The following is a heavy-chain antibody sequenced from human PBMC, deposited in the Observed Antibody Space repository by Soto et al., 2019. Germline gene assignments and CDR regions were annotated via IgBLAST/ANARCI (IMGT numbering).Heavy chain of an antibody. CDR1: GYTFTSYG. V-gene: IGHV1-18*01. J-gene: IGHJ5*02. D-gene: IGHD3-10*01. CDR3: ARSGSYYPARNWFGP. CDR2: ISGFNDDT. Sequence: QIELVQSGAEMKNPGASVKVSCKASGYTFTSYGISWVRQALGQGLEWMGWISGFNDDTNLAQRFQGRITVTKDTSTSTAYMELRSLKSDDTAVYYCARSGSYYPARNWFGPWGQGTLVTVSS.